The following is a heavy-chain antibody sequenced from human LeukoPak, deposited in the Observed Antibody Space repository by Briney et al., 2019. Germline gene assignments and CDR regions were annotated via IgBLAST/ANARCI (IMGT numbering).Heavy chain of an antibody. V-gene: IGHV1-46*01. J-gene: IGHJ6*02. Sequence: ASVKVSCKASGYTFTSYYMHWVRQAPGQGLEWMGIINPSGGSTSYAQKFQGRVTMTRDTSTSTAYMELRSLRSDDTAVYYCARGTPWAYSNTDYYYGMDVWGQGTTVTVSS. CDR1: GYTFTSYY. D-gene: IGHD4-11*01. CDR2: INPSGGST. CDR3: ARGTPWAYSNTDYYYGMDV.